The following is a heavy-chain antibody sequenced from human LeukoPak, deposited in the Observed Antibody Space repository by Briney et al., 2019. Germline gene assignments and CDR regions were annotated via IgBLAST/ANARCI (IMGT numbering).Heavy chain of an antibody. D-gene: IGHD5-24*01. V-gene: IGHV4-59*12. CDR2: IYYIGST. CDR3: ARNRDGYNSFDY. J-gene: IGHJ4*02. Sequence: SETLSLTCTVSGGSISSYYWTWIRQPPGKGLEWIGYIYYIGSTNYNPSLKSRVTISVDTSKNQFSLKLSSVTAADTAVYYCARNRDGYNSFDYWGQGTLVTVSS. CDR1: GGSISSYY.